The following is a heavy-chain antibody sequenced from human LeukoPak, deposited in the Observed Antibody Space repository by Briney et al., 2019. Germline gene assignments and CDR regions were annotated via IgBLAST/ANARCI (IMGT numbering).Heavy chain of an antibody. CDR3: LGYCSRSSCLDAFDI. Sequence: GGSLRLSCAASGFTFSSYAMSWVRQAPGKGLECISGISGSGGNTYYADSVKGRFTISRDNSKNTLYLQMNSLRAEDTAVYYALGYCSRSSCLDAFDIWGQGTMVTVSS. CDR1: GFTFSSYA. J-gene: IGHJ3*02. CDR2: ISGSGGNT. D-gene: IGHD2-2*01. V-gene: IGHV3-23*01.